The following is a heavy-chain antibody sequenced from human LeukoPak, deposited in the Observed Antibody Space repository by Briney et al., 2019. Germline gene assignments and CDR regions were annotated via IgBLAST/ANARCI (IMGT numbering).Heavy chain of an antibody. D-gene: IGHD1-26*01. CDR1: GYTIIGYY. Sequence: ASVKVSCKASGYTIIGYYLHWVRQAPGQGLEWMGIINPSGDSTTYAQKFQGRVTMTRDTSTMTVYMELSSLRSDDTAVYYCAREDYYVNNCFDPWGQGTLVTVSS. CDR3: AREDYYVNNCFDP. V-gene: IGHV1-46*01. J-gene: IGHJ5*02. CDR2: INPSGDST.